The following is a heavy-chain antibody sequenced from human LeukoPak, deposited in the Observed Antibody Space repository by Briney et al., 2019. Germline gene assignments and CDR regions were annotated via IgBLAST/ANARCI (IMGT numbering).Heavy chain of an antibody. CDR3: ARGSSSSSWYFDY. CDR2: TYYRSKWYN. CDR1: GDSVSSISAT. Sequence: SQTLSLTCAISGDSVSSISATWTWIRQSPSRGLEWLGRTYYRSKWYNDYAVSVKSRITINPDTSKNQFSLQVNSVTPEDTAVYYCARGSSSSSWYFDYWGQGTLVTVSS. D-gene: IGHD6-13*01. V-gene: IGHV6-1*01. J-gene: IGHJ4*02.